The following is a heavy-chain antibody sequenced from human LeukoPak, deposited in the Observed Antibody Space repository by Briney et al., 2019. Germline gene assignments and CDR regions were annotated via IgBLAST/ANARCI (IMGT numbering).Heavy chain of an antibody. J-gene: IGHJ6*02. D-gene: IGHD6-6*01. Sequence: ASVKVSCKASGYSFTSNYIHWVRQAPGQGLEWMGMIYPRDGSTSYAQKFQGRVTITADESTSTAYMELSSLRSEDTAVYYCARTVVYSSSSPYYYGLDVWGQGTTVTVSS. V-gene: IGHV1-46*01. CDR1: GYSFTSNY. CDR3: ARTVVYSSSSPYYYGLDV. CDR2: IYPRDGST.